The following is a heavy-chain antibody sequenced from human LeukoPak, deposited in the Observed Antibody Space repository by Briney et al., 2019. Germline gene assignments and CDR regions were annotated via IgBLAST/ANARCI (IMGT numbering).Heavy chain of an antibody. V-gene: IGHV4-38-2*01. J-gene: IGHJ5*02. CDR3: ARQRSTNCFDP. Sequence: TSSETLSLTCAVSGYSISSGYDWGWIRQPPGKGLEWIGRVYHSGTYYNPSLKSRVTISVDMSKNHFSLRLSSVTAADTAVYYCARQRSTNCFDPWGQGTLVTVSS. CDR2: VYHSGT. CDR1: GYSISSGYD. D-gene: IGHD5/OR15-5a*01.